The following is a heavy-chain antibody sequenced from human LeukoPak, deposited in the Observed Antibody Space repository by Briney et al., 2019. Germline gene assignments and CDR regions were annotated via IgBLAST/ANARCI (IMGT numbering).Heavy chain of an antibody. CDR1: GFTLDDYA. Sequence: GRSLRLSCAASGFTLDDYAKHWVRQARGKGLVGVSGVSWNSGSIGYADSVKGRFTISRDNAKNSLYLQMNSLRAEDMALYYCAKDLQWELLLAFDIWGQGTMVAVSS. CDR2: VSWNSGSI. CDR3: AKDLQWELLLAFDI. V-gene: IGHV3-9*03. D-gene: IGHD1-26*01. J-gene: IGHJ3*02.